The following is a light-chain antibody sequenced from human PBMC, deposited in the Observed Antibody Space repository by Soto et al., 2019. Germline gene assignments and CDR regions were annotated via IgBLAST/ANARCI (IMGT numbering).Light chain of an antibody. CDR1: SRHSRYA. V-gene: IGLV4-69*01. J-gene: IGLJ2*01. CDR3: QTWGAGIRV. Sequence: QLVLTQSPSASASLGASVKLTCTLSSRHSRYAIAWHQQQPEKGPRYLMKVNSDGSHNKGDGIPDRFSGSSSGAERYLTIFTLQSADAADSYCQTWGAGIRVFGGGTKLTVL. CDR2: VNSDGSH.